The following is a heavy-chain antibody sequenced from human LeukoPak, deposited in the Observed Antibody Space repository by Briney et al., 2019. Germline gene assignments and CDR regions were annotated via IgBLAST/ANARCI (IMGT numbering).Heavy chain of an antibody. J-gene: IGHJ4*02. V-gene: IGHV4-30-4*01. CDR2: IYYSGST. Sequence: PSQTLSLTCTVSGGSISSGDYYWSWIRQPPGKGLEWIGYIYYSGSTNYNPSLKSRVTISADTSKNQFSRTLSSVTAADTAVYFCARGGYDSSGYYYFDYWGQGSLVTVSS. D-gene: IGHD3-22*01. CDR3: ARGGYDSSGYYYFDY. CDR1: GGSISSGDYY.